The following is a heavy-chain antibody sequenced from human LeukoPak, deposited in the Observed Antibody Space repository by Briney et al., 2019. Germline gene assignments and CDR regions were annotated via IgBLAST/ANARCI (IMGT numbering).Heavy chain of an antibody. D-gene: IGHD3-3*01. Sequence: GGSLRLSCAASGFTFSSYSMNWVRQAPGKGLEWVSSISGSSSYIYYADSVKGRFTISRDNAKNSLYLQMNSLRAEDTAVYYCARVQTFWSGYYTGTSFDYWGQGTLVTVSS. CDR3: ARVQTFWSGYYTGTSFDY. CDR2: ISGSSSYI. V-gene: IGHV3-21*01. CDR1: GFTFSSYS. J-gene: IGHJ4*02.